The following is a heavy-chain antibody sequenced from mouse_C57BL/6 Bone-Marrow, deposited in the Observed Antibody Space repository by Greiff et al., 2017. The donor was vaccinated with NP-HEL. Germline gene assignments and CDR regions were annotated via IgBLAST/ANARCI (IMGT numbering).Heavy chain of an antibody. J-gene: IGHJ1*03. V-gene: IGHV1-55*01. CDR2: IYPGSGST. D-gene: IGHD1-1*01. CDR3: VRQLIITVVNWDFEV. Sequence: QVQLQQPGAELVKPGASVKMSCKASGYTFTSYWITWVKQRPGQGLEWIGDIYPGSGSTNYNEKFKSKATLTVDTSSSTAYMQLSSLTSADSAVSNCVRQLIITVVNWDFEVWGRGTTVTVSS. CDR1: GYTFTSYW.